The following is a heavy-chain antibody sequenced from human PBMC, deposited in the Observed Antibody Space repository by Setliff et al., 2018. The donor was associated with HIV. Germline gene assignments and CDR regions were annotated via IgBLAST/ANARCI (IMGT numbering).Heavy chain of an antibody. D-gene: IGHD5-12*01. CDR2: IWPSGTS. CDR3: ARGGPAVAYAVDV. V-gene: IGHV4-38-2*01. Sequence: TSETLSLTCGVSGDSITGSFYWAWIRQPPGKGLEWIANIYPSGSIWPSGTSNYSPSLKGRVTISPDMSQNQFSLKVNSVTAADTAIYYCARGGPAVAYAVDVWGQGTTVTVSS. CDR1: GDSITGSFY. J-gene: IGHJ6*02.